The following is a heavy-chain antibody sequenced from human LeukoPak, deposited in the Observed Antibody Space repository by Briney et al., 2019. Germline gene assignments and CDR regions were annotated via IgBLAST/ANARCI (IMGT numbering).Heavy chain of an antibody. CDR2: INTNTGNP. V-gene: IGHV7-4-1*02. J-gene: IGHJ1*01. CDR3: ARDCSGGSCYVRYFQH. D-gene: IGHD2-15*01. Sequence: ASVKVSCKASGYTFTSYAMNWVRQAPGQGLEWMGWINTNTGNPTYAQGFTGRFVFSLDTSVSTAYLQISSLKAEDTAVYYCARDCSGGSCYVRYFQHWARAPWSPSPQ. CDR1: GYTFTSYA.